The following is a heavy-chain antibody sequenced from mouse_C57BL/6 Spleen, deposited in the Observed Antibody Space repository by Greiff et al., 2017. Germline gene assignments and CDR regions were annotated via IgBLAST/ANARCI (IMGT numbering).Heavy chain of an antibody. J-gene: IGHJ2*01. CDR1: GYTFTSYW. D-gene: IGHD1-1*01. CDR3: AISNYGSSDNY. V-gene: IGHV1-69*01. Sequence: QVQLQQPGAELVMPGASVKLSCKASGYTFTSYWMHWVKQRPGQGLEWIGEIDPSDSYTNYNQKFKGKSTLTVDKSSSTAYMQLSSLTSEDSAVYYCAISNYGSSDNYWGQGTTLTLSS. CDR2: IDPSDSYT.